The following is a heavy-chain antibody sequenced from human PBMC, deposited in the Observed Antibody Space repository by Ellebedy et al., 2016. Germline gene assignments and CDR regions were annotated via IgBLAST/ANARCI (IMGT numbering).Heavy chain of an antibody. CDR2: ISGSGGST. D-gene: IGHD1-26*01. CDR3: VKDGMYLHPYYYSYMDV. V-gene: IGHV3-23*01. Sequence: GESLKISXAASGFTFSSYAMSWVRQAPGKGLEWVSAISGSGGSTYYADSVKGRFTISRDNSKNTLYLQMNSLRAEDTAVYYCVKDGMYLHPYYYSYMDVWGKGTTVTVSS. J-gene: IGHJ6*03. CDR1: GFTFSSYA.